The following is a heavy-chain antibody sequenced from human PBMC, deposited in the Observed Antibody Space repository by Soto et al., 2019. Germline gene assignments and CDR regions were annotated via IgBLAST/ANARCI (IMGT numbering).Heavy chain of an antibody. CDR3: AREGYYDSSGDGHAFDI. Sequence: SETLSLTCTVSGGSISSGGCYWSWIRQHPGKGLEWIGYIYYSGSTYYNPSLKSRVTISADTSKNQFSLKLSSVTAADTAVYYCAREGYYDSSGDGHAFDIWGQGTMVTVSS. V-gene: IGHV4-31*02. CDR1: GGSISSGGCY. CDR2: IYYSGST. D-gene: IGHD3-22*01. J-gene: IGHJ3*02.